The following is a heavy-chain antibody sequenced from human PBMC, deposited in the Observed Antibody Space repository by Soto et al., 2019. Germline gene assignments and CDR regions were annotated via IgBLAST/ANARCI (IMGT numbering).Heavy chain of an antibody. V-gene: IGHV3-23*01. D-gene: IGHD3-10*01. CDR2: IKSGGST. J-gene: IGHJ4*02. CDR3: AKSPTMVRGLIFDS. Sequence: GWCMGLSCAACRNTLNIYAMSWVRQAPGMGLEWVSAIKSGGSTYYADSVKGRFTISRDDSKNTLHLQMNSLRAEDTAVYYCAKSPTMVRGLIFDSWGQGTLVTVSS. CDR1: RNTLNIYA.